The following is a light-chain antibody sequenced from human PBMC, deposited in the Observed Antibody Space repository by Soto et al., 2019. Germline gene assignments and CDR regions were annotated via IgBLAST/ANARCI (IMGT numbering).Light chain of an antibody. V-gene: IGLV2-11*01. CDR3: CSYTGNWV. CDR1: SSDLGDSNF. J-gene: IGLJ3*02. CDR2: DVN. Sequence: QSALTQLRSLSGSPGQSVTISCTGASSDLGDSNFVSWYQQHPGEVPKLLIYDVNKRPSGVPDRFSGSKSGNTASLTISGLQAEDEADYYCCSYTGNWVFGVGTKLTVL.